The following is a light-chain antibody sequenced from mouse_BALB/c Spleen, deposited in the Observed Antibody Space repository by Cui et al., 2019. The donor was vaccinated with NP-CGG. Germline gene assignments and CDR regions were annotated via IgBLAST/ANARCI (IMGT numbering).Light chain of an antibody. CDR1: TGAVTTSNY. V-gene: IGLV1*01. CDR2: GTN. CDR3: ALWYSNHWV. J-gene: IGLJ1*01. Sequence: AVVTLESALITSPGETVTLTCRSSTGAVTTSNYANWVQEKPDHLFTGLIGGTNNRAPGVPARFSGSLIGDKAALTITGAQTEDEAIYFCALWYSNHWVFGGGTKLTVL.